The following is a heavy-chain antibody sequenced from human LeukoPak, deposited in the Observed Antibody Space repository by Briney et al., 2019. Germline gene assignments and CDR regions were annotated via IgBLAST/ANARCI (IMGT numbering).Heavy chain of an antibody. V-gene: IGHV3-21*01. CDR2: ITSSSNYI. J-gene: IGHJ4*02. CDR3: ARSGYSGYDSFDY. Sequence: GGSLRLSCAASGFTFSIYSMNWVRQAPGKGLEWLSSITSSSNYIYYADSVKGRFTISRDNVQNSLYLQMNSLRAEDTAMYYCARSGYSGYDSFDYWGQGTLVTVSS. CDR1: GFTFSIYS. D-gene: IGHD5-12*01.